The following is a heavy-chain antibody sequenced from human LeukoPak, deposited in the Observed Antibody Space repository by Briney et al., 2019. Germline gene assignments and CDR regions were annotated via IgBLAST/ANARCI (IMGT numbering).Heavy chain of an antibody. CDR2: ISAYNGNT. Sequence: ASVKVSCKASGYTFTSYGISWVRQAPGQGLERMGWISAYNGNTKYAQKLQGRVTMTTDISASTAYMELRSLRSDDTAVYYCARYGFVVPAAIELDYWGQGTLVTVSS. D-gene: IGHD2-2*01. V-gene: IGHV1-18*01. J-gene: IGHJ4*02. CDR1: GYTFTSYG. CDR3: ARYGFVVPAAIELDY.